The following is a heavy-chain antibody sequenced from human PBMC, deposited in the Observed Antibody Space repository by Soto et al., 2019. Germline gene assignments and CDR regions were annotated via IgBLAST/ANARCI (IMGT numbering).Heavy chain of an antibody. J-gene: IGHJ4*02. D-gene: IGHD6-13*01. CDR3: ARVSSSWYSGFFDL. V-gene: IGHV3-23*01. CDR1: GFTFNSHA. CDR2: LGDSGGST. Sequence: EVQLLESGGGLVQPGGSLRLSCTASGFTFNSHAMTWVRQAPGKGLEGVSGLGDSGGSTYSAESVKGRFTISRDNSMIPLYLQMNTLSAEDTAVYYCARVSSSWYSGFFDLWGQGTLVTVSS.